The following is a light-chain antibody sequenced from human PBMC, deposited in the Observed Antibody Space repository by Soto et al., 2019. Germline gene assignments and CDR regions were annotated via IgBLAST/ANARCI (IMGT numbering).Light chain of an antibody. CDR2: VAS. V-gene: IGKV1-27*01. Sequence: DIKMTQSRSSLSASVGDRVTITCRASQGISNYLAWYQQQPGKVPKLLIYVASTLQSGVPSRFSGSGSGTDFTLTICSLQPEDVVTYYCQKYNSAPWTFGQGTKVEIK. CDR3: QKYNSAPWT. CDR1: QGISNY. J-gene: IGKJ1*01.